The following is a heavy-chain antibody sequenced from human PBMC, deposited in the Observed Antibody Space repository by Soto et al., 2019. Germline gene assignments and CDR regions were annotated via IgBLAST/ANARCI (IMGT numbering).Heavy chain of an antibody. CDR3: TGYCSSTSCYIDYYYYYGMDV. CDR2: ISGSGGST. V-gene: IGHV3-23*01. CDR1: GFTFSSYA. D-gene: IGHD2-2*02. J-gene: IGHJ6*02. Sequence: EVQLLESGGGLVQPGGSLRLSCAASGFTFSSYAMSWVRQAPGKGLEWVSAISGSGGSTYYADSVKGRFTISRDNSKNTLYLQMNSLRAEDTAVYYATGYCSSTSCYIDYYYYYGMDVWGQGTTVPVSS.